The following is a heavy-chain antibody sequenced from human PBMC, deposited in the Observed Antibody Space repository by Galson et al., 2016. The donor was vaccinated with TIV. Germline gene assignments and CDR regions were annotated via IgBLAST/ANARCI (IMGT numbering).Heavy chain of an antibody. CDR3: AKRKNYGGDAFED. V-gene: IGHV3-23*01. CDR1: GFTFDFYA. J-gene: IGHJ3*01. CDR2: ISGSGGIT. Sequence: SLRLSCAASGFTFDFYAMSWVRQAPGQGLEWVSGISGSGGITYFADSVKGRFTISRDNSRNTLFLQMHSLRVEDTAVYYCAKRKNYGGDAFEDWGHGTLVTVSS. D-gene: IGHD2-21*01.